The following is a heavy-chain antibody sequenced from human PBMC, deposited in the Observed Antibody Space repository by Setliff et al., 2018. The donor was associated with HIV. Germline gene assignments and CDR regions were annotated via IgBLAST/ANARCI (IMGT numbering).Heavy chain of an antibody. CDR3: ARHPPNLDWLDP. CDR2: IYYSGST. Sequence: SETLSLTCTVSGDSINSGNYYWGWIRQPPGKGLEWIGSIYYSGSTYYNSSLQSRVTISVDTSKNQFSLKVNSVTAADTAVYYCARHPPNLDWLDPWGQGTLVTVSS. J-gene: IGHJ5*02. V-gene: IGHV4-39*01. CDR1: GDSINSGNYY.